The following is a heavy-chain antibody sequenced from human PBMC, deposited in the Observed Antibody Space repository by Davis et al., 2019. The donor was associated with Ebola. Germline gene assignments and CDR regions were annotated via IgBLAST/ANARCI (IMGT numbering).Heavy chain of an antibody. D-gene: IGHD7-27*01. CDR3: ARHAPGWGYAFDI. J-gene: IGHJ3*02. Sequence: PGGSLRLSCKGSGYSFTSYWIGWVRQMPGKGLEWMGIIYPGDSDTRYSPSFQGQVTISADKSISTAYLQWSSLKASDTAMYYCARHAPGWGYAFDIWGQGTMVVTVSS. V-gene: IGHV5-51*01. CDR2: IYPGDSDT. CDR1: GYSFTSYW.